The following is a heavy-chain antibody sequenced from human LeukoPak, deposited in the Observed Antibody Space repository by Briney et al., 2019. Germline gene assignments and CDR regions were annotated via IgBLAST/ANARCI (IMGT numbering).Heavy chain of an antibody. J-gene: IGHJ4*02. CDR2: IYYSGST. V-gene: IGHV4-30-4*01. CDR3: ARASYSGYDRDLVEGYYFDY. Sequence: PSETLSLTCTVSGGSISSGDYYWSWIRQPPRKGLEWIGYIYYSGSTYYNPSLKSRVTISVDTSKNQFSLKLSSVTAADTAVYYCARASYSGYDRDLVEGYYFDYWGQGTLVTVSS. CDR1: GGSISSGDYY. D-gene: IGHD5-12*01.